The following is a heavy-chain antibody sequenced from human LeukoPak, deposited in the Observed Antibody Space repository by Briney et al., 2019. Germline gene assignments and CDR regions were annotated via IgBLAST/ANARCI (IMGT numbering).Heavy chain of an antibody. CDR3: ARPRDSSSLFDY. CDR2: IYTSGST. Sequence: SQTLSLTCTVSGGSISSGSYYWSWIRQPAGKGLEWIGRIYTSGSTNYNPSLKSRVTISVDTSKNQFSLKLSSVTAADTAVYYCARPRDSSSLFDYWGQGTLVTVSS. D-gene: IGHD6-13*01. CDR1: GGSISSGSYY. J-gene: IGHJ4*02. V-gene: IGHV4-61*02.